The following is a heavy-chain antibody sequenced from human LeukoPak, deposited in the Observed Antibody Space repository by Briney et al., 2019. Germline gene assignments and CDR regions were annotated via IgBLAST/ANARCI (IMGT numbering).Heavy chain of an antibody. D-gene: IGHD5-12*01. CDR2: ISSSGSTI. CDR1: GFTFSDYY. V-gene: IGHV3-11*01. CDR3: ARQVEMATPSHY. J-gene: IGHJ4*02. Sequence: PGGSLRLSCAASGFTFSDYYMSWIRQAPGKGLEWVSYISSSGSTIYYADSVKGRFTISRDNAKNSLYLQMNSLRAEDTVVYYCARQVEMATPSHYWGQGTLVTVSS.